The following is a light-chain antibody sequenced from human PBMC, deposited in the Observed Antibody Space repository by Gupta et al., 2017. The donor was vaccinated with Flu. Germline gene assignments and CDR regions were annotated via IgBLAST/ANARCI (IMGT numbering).Light chain of an antibody. CDR1: QSLVYKNGITY. J-gene: IGKJ2*02. CDR2: EVS. CDR3: RRGTHPWT. V-gene: IGKV2-30*01. Sequence: ISCRSSQSLVYKNGITYLTWFQQRPGQSPRRLIYEVSNRDSVVPDRFSGSGSVTDFTLKISRVEAEDVGVYYCRRGTHPWTFGQGTRLEI.